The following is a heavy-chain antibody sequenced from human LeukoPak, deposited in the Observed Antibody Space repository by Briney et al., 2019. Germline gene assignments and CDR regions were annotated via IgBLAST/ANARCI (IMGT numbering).Heavy chain of an antibody. CDR1: GFSFSSYG. D-gene: IGHD3-3*01. Sequence: PGGSLRLSCAASGFSFSSYGMHWVRQAPGKGLEWVAVISNDGSNKYYADSVKGGFTISRDNSKNTLYLQMNSLRAEDTAVYYCAKDRNRITIFGVVIASPNYYYYYGMDVWGQGTTVTVSS. J-gene: IGHJ6*02. CDR3: AKDRNRITIFGVVIASPNYYYYYGMDV. CDR2: ISNDGSNK. V-gene: IGHV3-30*18.